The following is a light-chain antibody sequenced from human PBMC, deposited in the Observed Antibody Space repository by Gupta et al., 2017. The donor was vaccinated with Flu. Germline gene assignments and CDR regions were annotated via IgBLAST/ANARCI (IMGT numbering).Light chain of an antibody. J-gene: IGKJ4*01. CDR2: KAT. V-gene: IGKV1-5*03. CDR3: QQYDSYSLT. CDR1: QSLSSW. Sequence: DIQLTQSPSTLSAFLGDRVTITSRTSQSLSSWLAWYQQKPGKAPNLLLNKATNLESGVPSRCIGSRSATTFSPTISSLQPDDVATYYCQQYDSYSLTFGGGTKVEI.